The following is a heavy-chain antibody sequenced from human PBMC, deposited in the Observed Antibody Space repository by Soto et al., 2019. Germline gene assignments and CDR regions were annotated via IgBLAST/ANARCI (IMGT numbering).Heavy chain of an antibody. CDR1: GGSFSGYY. D-gene: IGHD3-9*01. J-gene: IGHJ4*02. CDR2: INHSGST. V-gene: IGHV4-34*01. CDR3: ARGYDILTGYYRSGY. Sequence: SETLSLTCAVHGGSFSGYYWSWIRQPPGKGLEWIGEINHSGSTNYNPSLKSRVTISVDTSKNQFSLKLSSVTAADTAVYYCARGYDILTGYYRSGYWGQGTLVTVSS.